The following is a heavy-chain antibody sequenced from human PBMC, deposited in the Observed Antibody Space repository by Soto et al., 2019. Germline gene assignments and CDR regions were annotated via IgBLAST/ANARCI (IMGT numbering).Heavy chain of an antibody. V-gene: IGHV2-5*02. CDR3: AHRVLLTVFGFVTITAIYFDF. Sequence: QITLNESGPTQVKPRQTLTLTCTFSGFSLTTSGVGVGWIRQSPGKAPEWLALIYWDDDKRYSPSLKSRLTITQETSKNQSVLRMAALDPADTATYYCAHRVLLTVFGFVTITAIYFDFCCQGTPVAVSS. CDR2: IYWDDDK. J-gene: IGHJ4*02. CDR1: GFSLTTSGVG. D-gene: IGHD3-3*01.